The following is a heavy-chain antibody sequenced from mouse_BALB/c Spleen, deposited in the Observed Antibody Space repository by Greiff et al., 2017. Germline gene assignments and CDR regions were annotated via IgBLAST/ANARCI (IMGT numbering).Heavy chain of an antibody. D-gene: IGHD1-1*01. V-gene: IGHV5-6-5*01. CDR3: ARELRYIWYFDV. J-gene: IGHJ1*01. CDR1: GFTFSSYA. Sequence: EVQLVESGGGLVKPGGSLKLSCAASGFTFSSYAMSWVRQTPEKRLEWVASISSGGSTYYPDSVKGRFTISRDNARTSRYLQMSSLRSEDTAMYYCARELRYIWYFDVWGEGTTVTVSS. CDR2: ISSGGST.